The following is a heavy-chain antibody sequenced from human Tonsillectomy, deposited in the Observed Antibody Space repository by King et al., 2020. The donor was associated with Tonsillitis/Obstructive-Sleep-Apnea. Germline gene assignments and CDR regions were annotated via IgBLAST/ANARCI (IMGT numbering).Heavy chain of an antibody. V-gene: IGHV3-30*04. CDR1: GFTFRSYA. CDR2: ISYDGSNK. J-gene: IGHJ4*02. D-gene: IGHD2-2*02. CDR3: ARDLPIVVKPAAIKGGFDY. Sequence: VQLVESGGGVVQPGRSLRLSCAASGFTFRSYAMHWVRQAPGKGLEWVAVISYDGSNKYYADSVKGRFTISRDNSKNTLYLQMNSLRAEDTAVYYCARDLPIVVKPAAIKGGFDYWGQGTLVTVSS.